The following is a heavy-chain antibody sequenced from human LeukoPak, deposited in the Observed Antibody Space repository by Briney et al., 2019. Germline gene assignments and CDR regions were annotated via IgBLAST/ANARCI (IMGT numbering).Heavy chain of an antibody. D-gene: IGHD6-13*01. CDR3: AKDPTDSAAAPGLGIDY. Sequence: GGSLRLSCSASGFTFDDYAMHWVAQAPGKGLVWVSLICGDGGSTYYADSVKGRFTISRDNSKNSLYLHMNSLRTEDTALYYCAKDPTDSAAAPGLGIDYWGQGTLVTVSS. CDR1: GFTFDDYA. V-gene: IGHV3-43*02. J-gene: IGHJ4*02. CDR2: ICGDGGST.